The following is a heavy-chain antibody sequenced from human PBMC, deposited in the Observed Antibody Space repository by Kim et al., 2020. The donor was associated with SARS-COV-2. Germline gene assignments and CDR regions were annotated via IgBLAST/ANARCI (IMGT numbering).Heavy chain of an antibody. CDR2: INHSGST. Sequence: SETLSLTCAVYGGSFSGYYWSWIRQPPGKGLEWIGEINHSGSTNYNPSLKSRVTISVDTSKNQFSLKLSSVTAADTAVYYCARGQGQGAYYYDSSGYILPDYWGQGTLVTVSA. CDR1: GGSFSGYY. CDR3: ARGQGQGAYYYDSSGYILPDY. D-gene: IGHD3-22*01. V-gene: IGHV4-34*01. J-gene: IGHJ4*02.